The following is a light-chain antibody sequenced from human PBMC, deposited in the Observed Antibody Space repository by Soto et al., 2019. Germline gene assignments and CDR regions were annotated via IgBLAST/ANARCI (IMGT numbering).Light chain of an antibody. CDR2: DIF. CDR3: QQYGSSPLT. J-gene: IGKJ4*01. V-gene: IGKV3-20*01. CDR1: QSVGSD. Sequence: DIEMTQSAANLYVSPGEGDNLXCRASQSVGSDLDWYQQKPGQAPRLVIYDIFTGAHGGPTRISGSGSVTDFTRTISRLEPEDFAVYYGQQYGSSPLTFGGGTKVDIK.